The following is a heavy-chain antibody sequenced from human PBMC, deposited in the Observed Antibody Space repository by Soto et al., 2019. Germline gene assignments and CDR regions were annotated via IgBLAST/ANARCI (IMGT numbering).Heavy chain of an antibody. J-gene: IGHJ5*02. CDR2: IYYSGST. V-gene: IGHV4-59*08. CDR1: GGSISRYY. CDR3: ARLDVGYCSSTSCGWFDP. Sequence: SETLSLTCTVSGGSISRYYWSWIRQPPGKGLEWIGYIYYSGSTNYNPSLKSRVTISVDTSKNQFSLKLSSVTAADTAVYYCARLDVGYCSSTSCGWFDPWGQGTLVTVSS. D-gene: IGHD2-2*03.